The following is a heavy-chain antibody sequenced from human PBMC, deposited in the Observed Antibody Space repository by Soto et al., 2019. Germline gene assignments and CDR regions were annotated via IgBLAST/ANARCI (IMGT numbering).Heavy chain of an antibody. J-gene: IGHJ6*02. Sequence: GESLKISCQGSGYSFTAYWISWVRQMPGKGLEWMGKIDPGDSSTNYSPSFRGHITISVDRSINTAHLQFSSLKAADTAVYYCARLEKWYYNYYGLDVWGQGTMVTVSS. CDR3: ARLEKWYYNYYGLDV. CDR2: IDPGDSST. D-gene: IGHD1-26*01. V-gene: IGHV5-10-1*01. CDR1: GYSFTAYW.